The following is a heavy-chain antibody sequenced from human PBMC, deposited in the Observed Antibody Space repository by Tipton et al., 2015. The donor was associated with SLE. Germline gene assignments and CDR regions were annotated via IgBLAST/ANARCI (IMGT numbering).Heavy chain of an antibody. CDR1: GDSISNYY. CDR2: MYYSGTT. J-gene: IGHJ4*02. CDR3: AREGVCIGGVCYDS. V-gene: IGHV4-59*01. Sequence: TLSLTCTVSGDSISNYYWSWIRQSPGKGLEWIGFMYYSGTTNYNPSLKSRVTISIDTSKKQLSLKLRSVTAADTAVYYCAREGVCIGGVCYDSWGQGTLATVSS. D-gene: IGHD2-8*02.